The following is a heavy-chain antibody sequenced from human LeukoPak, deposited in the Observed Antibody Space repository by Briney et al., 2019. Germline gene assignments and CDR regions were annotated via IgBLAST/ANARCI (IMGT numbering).Heavy chain of an antibody. J-gene: IGHJ4*02. V-gene: IGHV1-8*03. CDR2: MNPNSGNT. CDR3: ARGSSYGFSMGY. CDR1: GFTFTTYE. D-gene: IGHD5-18*01. Sequence: ASVKVSCKASGFTFTTYEIHWVRQATGQGLEWMGWMNPNSGNTAYVQKFQGRLTFTRTTSINTAYMELSSLRSEDTAVYYCARGSSYGFSMGYWGQGTLVTVSS.